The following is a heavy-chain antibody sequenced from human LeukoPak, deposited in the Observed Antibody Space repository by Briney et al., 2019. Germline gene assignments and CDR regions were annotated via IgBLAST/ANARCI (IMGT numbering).Heavy chain of an antibody. V-gene: IGHV3-7*01. D-gene: IGHD3-10*01. J-gene: IGHJ4*02. CDR2: IKQDGSEK. Sequence: QPGGSLRLSCAASGFTFRNYWMSWVRQAPGKGLEWVATIKQDGSEKYYGDSVKGRFTISRDNAQSSLFLQMNSLRPEDTAVYHCAKDWGNYFASGSSYLDYWGQGTLVTVSS. CDR1: GFTFRNYW. CDR3: AKDWGNYFASGSSYLDY.